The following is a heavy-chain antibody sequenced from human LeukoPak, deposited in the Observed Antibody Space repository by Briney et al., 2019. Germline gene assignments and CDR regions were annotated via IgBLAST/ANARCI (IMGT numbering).Heavy chain of an antibody. CDR2: ISSSSSTI. D-gene: IGHD4-17*01. Sequence: GGSLRLSCAASGFTFSSYSMNWVRQAPGKGLEWVSYISSSSSTIYYADSVKGRFTTSRDYAKNLLYLQMNSLRDEDTAVYYCARDSYGDYVQDVWGQGTTVTVSS. CDR3: ARDSYGDYVQDV. V-gene: IGHV3-48*02. J-gene: IGHJ6*02. CDR1: GFTFSSYS.